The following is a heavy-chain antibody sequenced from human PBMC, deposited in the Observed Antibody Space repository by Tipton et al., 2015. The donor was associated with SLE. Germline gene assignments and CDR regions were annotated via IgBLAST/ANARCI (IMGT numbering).Heavy chain of an antibody. J-gene: IGHJ4*02. V-gene: IGHV4-34*01. CDR3: ARDTGYYGSGFL. CDR1: GGSFSGYY. D-gene: IGHD3-10*01. Sequence: TLSLTCAVYGGSFSGYYWSWIRQPPGKGLEWIGEINHSGSTNYNPSLKSRVTISVDTSKNQFSLKLSSVTAADTAVYYCARDTGYYGSGFLWGQGTLVTVSS. CDR2: INHSGST.